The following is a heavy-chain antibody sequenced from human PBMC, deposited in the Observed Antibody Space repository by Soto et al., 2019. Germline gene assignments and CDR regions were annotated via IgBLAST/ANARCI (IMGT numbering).Heavy chain of an antibody. V-gene: IGHV3-33*01. Sequence: QVQLVESGGGVVQPGRSLRLSCAASGFTFSTYGMHWVRQAPGKGLEWVAVIWYDGSNKYYADSVKGRFTISRDNTKNTMYLQMNSLRVEDTAVYYCARDPLGPGIFDYWGQGTLVAVSS. CDR2: IWYDGSNK. D-gene: IGHD1-26*01. CDR3: ARDPLGPGIFDY. J-gene: IGHJ4*02. CDR1: GFTFSTYG.